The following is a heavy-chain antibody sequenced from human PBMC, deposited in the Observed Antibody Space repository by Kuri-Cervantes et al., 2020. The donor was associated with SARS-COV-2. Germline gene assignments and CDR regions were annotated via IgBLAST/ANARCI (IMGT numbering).Heavy chain of an antibody. D-gene: IGHD1-26*01. J-gene: IGHJ4*02. CDR2: IQGKIDGGTS. CDR3: TPDRWEESR. Sequence: GGSLRLSCAASGLNVRSNYMTWVRQAPGKGLEWVGRIQGKIDGGTSDYAAPVKGRFTISRDDSKNTLYLQMNSLKTEVTGVYYCTPDRWEESRWGQGTLVTVSS. CDR1: GLNVRSNY. V-gene: IGHV3-15*01.